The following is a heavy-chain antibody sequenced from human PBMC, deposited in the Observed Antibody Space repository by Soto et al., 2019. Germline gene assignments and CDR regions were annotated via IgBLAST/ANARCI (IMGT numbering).Heavy chain of an antibody. V-gene: IGHV1-18*01. CDR1: GYTFTSYC. Sequence: GASVKVSCKASGYTFTSYCISWVRQAPGQGLEWMAWISAHNGNTKYAQRLQGRLTMTTDTSTSTAYMELRSLRSDDTAVYYCARDTWIQLWLDYYGMDVWGQGTTVTVSS. CDR3: ARDTWIQLWLDYYGMDV. CDR2: ISAHNGNT. D-gene: IGHD5-18*01. J-gene: IGHJ6*02.